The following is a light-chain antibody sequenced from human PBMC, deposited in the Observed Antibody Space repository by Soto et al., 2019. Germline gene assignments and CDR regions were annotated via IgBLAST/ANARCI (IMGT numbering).Light chain of an antibody. J-gene: IGKJ1*01. Sequence: DIVMTQSPDSLAVSLGERATINCKSSQSLLYSSQNKNYLAWYQQKPGQPPKLLLYWASTRESGVPDRFSGSGSGTDFTLTISSLQAEDVAVYYCHQYDTTPWTFGQGTKVEIK. CDR3: HQYDTTPWT. CDR1: QSLLYSSQNKNY. V-gene: IGKV4-1*01. CDR2: WAS.